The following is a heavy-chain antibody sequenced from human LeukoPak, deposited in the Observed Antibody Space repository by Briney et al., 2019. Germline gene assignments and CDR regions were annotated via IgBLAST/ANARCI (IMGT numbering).Heavy chain of an antibody. CDR2: INPNSGGT. V-gene: IGHV1-2*02. J-gene: IGHJ4*02. CDR1: GYTFTGYY. D-gene: IGHD3-22*01. CDR3: ASRGGMYYYDSGEYYFDY. Sequence: GASVKVSCKASGYTFTGYYMHWVRQAPGQGLEWMGWINPNSGGTNCAQKFQGRVTMTRDTSINTAYMELSSLRSEDTAVYYCASRGGMYYYDSGEYYFDYWGQGTLVTVSS.